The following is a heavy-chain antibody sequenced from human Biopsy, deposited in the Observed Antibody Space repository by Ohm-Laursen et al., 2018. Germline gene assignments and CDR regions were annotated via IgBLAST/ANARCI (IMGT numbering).Heavy chain of an antibody. V-gene: IGHV4-59*01. CDR1: GDSISSYY. J-gene: IGHJ2*01. D-gene: IGHD3-22*01. CDR2: VYYTGST. Sequence: GTLSLTCTVSGDSISSYYWSWIRQPPGKGLQWIGYVYYTGSTDYNPSLQSRVAISVDTSKNHFSLRLRSVTPADTAIYYCARDRGYYSDRTVPGYFDLWGRGTLVTVSS. CDR3: ARDRGYYSDRTVPGYFDL.